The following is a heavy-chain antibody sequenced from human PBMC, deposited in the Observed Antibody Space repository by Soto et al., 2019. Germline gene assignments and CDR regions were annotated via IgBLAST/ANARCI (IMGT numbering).Heavy chain of an antibody. CDR1: GFTFDDYA. V-gene: IGHV3-9*01. D-gene: IGHD4-17*01. CDR3: AKDDTFDYGDYGGGFDY. CDR2: ISWNSGSI. Sequence: EVQLVESGGGLVQPGRSLRLSCAASGFTFDDYAMHWVRQAPGKGLEWVSGISWNSGSIGYADSVKGRFTISRDNAKNSLYLQMNSLRAEDTALYYCAKDDTFDYGDYGGGFDYWGQGTLVTVSS. J-gene: IGHJ4*02.